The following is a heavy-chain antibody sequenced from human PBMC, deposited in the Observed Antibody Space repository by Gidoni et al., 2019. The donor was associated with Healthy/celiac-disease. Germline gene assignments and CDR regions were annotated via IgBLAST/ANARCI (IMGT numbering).Heavy chain of an antibody. CDR1: GGSFSGYY. CDR3: ARGLQGAAAEGYYMDV. D-gene: IGHD6-13*01. J-gene: IGHJ6*03. Sequence: QVQLQQWGAGLLKPSETLSLTCAVYGGSFSGYYWSWIRQPPGKGLEWIGEINHSGSTNYNPSLKSRVTISVDTSKNQFSLKLSSVTAADTAVYYCARGLQGAAAEGYYMDVWGKGTTVTVSS. CDR2: INHSGST. V-gene: IGHV4-34*01.